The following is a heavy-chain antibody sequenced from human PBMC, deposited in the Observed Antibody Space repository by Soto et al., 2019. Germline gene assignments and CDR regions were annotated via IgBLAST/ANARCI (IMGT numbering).Heavy chain of an antibody. Sequence: EGRLLESGGGLVPPGGSLRLSCVASGFPFDTSAMNWVRQTPEKGLEWVSIIAATSDAEYYAESVKGRFATSRATSMNTCYLQTDSLRADDTAIYDFANYDDPHPVYNGLHIWGQGTTVIVSS. D-gene: IGHD3-16*01. CDR1: GFPFDTSA. J-gene: IGHJ6*02. CDR2: IAATSDAE. V-gene: IGHV3-23*01. CDR3: ANYDDPHPVYNGLHI.